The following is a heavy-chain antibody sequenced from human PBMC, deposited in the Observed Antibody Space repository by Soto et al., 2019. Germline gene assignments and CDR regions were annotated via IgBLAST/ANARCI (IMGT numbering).Heavy chain of an antibody. D-gene: IGHD2-15*01. CDR3: ARDEGGSLDY. CDR1: GFTFSSYA. J-gene: IGHJ4*02. CDR2: ISGGGGTT. Sequence: GGSLRLSCAASGFTFSSYAMSWVRQAPGKGLEWVSAISGGGGTTYYADSVKGRFTISRDNSKNALFLQMNGLRAEDTAVYYCARDEGGSLDYWGQGTLVTVSS. V-gene: IGHV3-23*01.